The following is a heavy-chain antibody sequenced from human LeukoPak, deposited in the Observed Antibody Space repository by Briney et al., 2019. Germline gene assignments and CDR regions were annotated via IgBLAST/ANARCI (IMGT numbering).Heavy chain of an antibody. V-gene: IGHV3-23*01. Sequence: PGGSLRLSCTGSGFTFSNYVMSWVRPAPGKRLERVSDIIDSGDDTDHAASVTGRFTISRDNSKNTLFLQMNILRVEDTAVYYCVKVGGGGGWYWSPWGQGTLVTVSS. D-gene: IGHD6-19*01. CDR1: GFTFSNYV. CDR3: VKVGGGGGWYWSP. CDR2: IIDSGDDT. J-gene: IGHJ5*02.